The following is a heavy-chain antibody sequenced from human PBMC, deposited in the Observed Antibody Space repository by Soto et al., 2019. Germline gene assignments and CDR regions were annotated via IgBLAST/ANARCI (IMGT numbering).Heavy chain of an antibody. CDR2: IYYSGST. V-gene: IGHV4-59*01. D-gene: IGHD4-4*01. J-gene: IGHJ4*02. CDR3: ARSHDYSNQFYFGY. Sequence: PSETLSLTCTVSGGSIGSYYWSWIRQPPGKGLEWIGYIYYSGSTNYNPSLKSRVTISVDTSKNQFSLKLSSVTAADTAVYYCARSHDYSNQFYFGYWGQGTLVTVSS. CDR1: GGSIGSYY.